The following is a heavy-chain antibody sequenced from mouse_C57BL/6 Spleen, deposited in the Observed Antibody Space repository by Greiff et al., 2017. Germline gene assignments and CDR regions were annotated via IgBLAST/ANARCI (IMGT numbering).Heavy chain of an antibody. CDR1: GYTFTSYG. V-gene: IGHV1-81*01. Sequence: VQLQQSGAELARPGASVKLSCKASGYTFTSYGISWVKQRTGQGLEWIGEIYPRSGNTYYNEKFKGKATLTADKSSSTAYMELRSLTSEDSAVYFCASIYYGSSHEGWFAYWGQGTLVTVSA. CDR3: ASIYYGSSHEGWFAY. J-gene: IGHJ3*01. CDR2: IYPRSGNT. D-gene: IGHD1-1*01.